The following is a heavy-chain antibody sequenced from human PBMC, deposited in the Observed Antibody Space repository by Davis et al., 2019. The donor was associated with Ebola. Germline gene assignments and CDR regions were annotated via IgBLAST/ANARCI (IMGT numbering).Heavy chain of an antibody. V-gene: IGHV3-30*18. D-gene: IGHD1-7*01. CDR3: AKSYISITGTTPDY. CDR2: ISYDGSNK. J-gene: IGHJ4*02. Sequence: GGSLRLSCAASGFTFSSYGMHWVRQAPGKGLEWVAVISYDGSNKYYADSVKGRFTISRDNSKNTLYLQMNSLRAEDTAVYYCAKSYISITGTTPDYWGQGTLVTVSS. CDR1: GFTFSSYG.